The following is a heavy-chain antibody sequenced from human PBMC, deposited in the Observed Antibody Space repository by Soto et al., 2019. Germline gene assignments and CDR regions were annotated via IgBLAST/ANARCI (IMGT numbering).Heavy chain of an antibody. V-gene: IGHV3-30*18. J-gene: IGHJ6*02. CDR1: GFTFSEYG. CDR2: TSYDGRHT. Sequence: QVQLVESGGGVVQPGGSLRLTCAVSGFTFSEYGIHWVRQAPGKGLEWVAITSYDGRHTSYVDSVKGRFTISRDNSGNTAFLEMNRLRVEDTAVYYCAKTRNSVINYNYYDNMDVWGQGTTVTVSS. D-gene: IGHD3-10*01. CDR3: AKTRNSVINYNYYDNMDV.